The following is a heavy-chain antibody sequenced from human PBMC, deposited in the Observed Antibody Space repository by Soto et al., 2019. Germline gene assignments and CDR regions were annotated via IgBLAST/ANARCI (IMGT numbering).Heavy chain of an antibody. V-gene: IGHV1-18*01. CDR1: GYTFTSYG. D-gene: IGHD3-3*01. CDR2: ISAYNGNT. CDR3: ASSRETIFGVVIEDY. J-gene: IGHJ4*02. Sequence: ASVKVSCKASGYTFTSYGISWVRQAPGQGLEWMGWISAYNGNTNYAQKLQGRVTMTTDTSTSTAYMELRSLRSDDTAVYYCASSRETIFGVVIEDYWGQGTLVTVS.